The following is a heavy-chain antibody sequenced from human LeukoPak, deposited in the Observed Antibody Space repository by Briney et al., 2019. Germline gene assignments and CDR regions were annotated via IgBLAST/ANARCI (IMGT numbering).Heavy chain of an antibody. V-gene: IGHV3-23*01. CDR2: ISGSGSGGST. Sequence: AGGSLRLSCAASGFTFSSYGMSWVRQAPGKGLEWVSSISGSGSGGSTYYADPVKGRFTISRDNSKNTLYLQMNSLRAEDTAVYYCAKSGYNRFDYWGQGTLVTVSS. CDR3: AKSGYNRFDY. D-gene: IGHD5-24*01. CDR1: GFTFSSYG. J-gene: IGHJ4*02.